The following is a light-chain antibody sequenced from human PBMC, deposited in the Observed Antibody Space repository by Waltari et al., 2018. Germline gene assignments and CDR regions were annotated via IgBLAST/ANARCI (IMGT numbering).Light chain of an antibody. CDR3: QQSYTLPYT. V-gene: IGKV1-39*01. J-gene: IGKJ2*01. CDR2: DTS. Sequence: DIQTTHSPSPLSASVGDRVTITCRASQTIYNSLNCYQHKPGKAPKLLISDTSTLQSGVPSRFSGRGSGTEFTLTISRLQPEDFGTYYCQQSYTLPYTFGQGTKLDI. CDR1: QTIYNS.